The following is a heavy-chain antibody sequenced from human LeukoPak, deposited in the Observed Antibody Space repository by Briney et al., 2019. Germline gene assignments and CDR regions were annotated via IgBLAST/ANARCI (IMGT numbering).Heavy chain of an antibody. CDR2: IYPGDSDT. CDR1: GYSFTSYW. D-gene: IGHD3-10*01. CDR3: AIPYYGSGSSYYYYGMDV. J-gene: IGHJ6*02. V-gene: IGHV5-51*01. Sequence: GESLKISCKGSGYSFTSYWIGWVRQMPGKGLEWMGIIYPGDSDTRCSPSFQGQVTISADKSISTAYLQWSSLKASDTAMYYCAIPYYGSGSSYYYYGMDVWGQGTTVTVSS.